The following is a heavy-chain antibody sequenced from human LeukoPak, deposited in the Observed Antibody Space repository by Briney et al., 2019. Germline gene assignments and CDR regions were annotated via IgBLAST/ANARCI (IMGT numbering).Heavy chain of an antibody. CDR1: GGSFSGYY. V-gene: IGHV4-34*01. CDR3: AHSNIVVVPAAILYWFDP. J-gene: IGHJ5*02. D-gene: IGHD2-2*01. Sequence: SETLSLTCAVYGGSFSGYYWSWIRQPPGKGLEWIGEINHSGSTNYNPSLKSRVTISVDTSKNQFSLKLSSVTAAGTAVYYCAHSNIVVVPAAILYWFDPWGQGTLVTVSS. CDR2: INHSGST.